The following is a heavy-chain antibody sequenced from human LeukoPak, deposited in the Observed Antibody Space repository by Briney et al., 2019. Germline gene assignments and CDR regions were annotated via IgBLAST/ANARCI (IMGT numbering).Heavy chain of an antibody. CDR3: ARDLLLPTYAFDI. Sequence: SETLSLTCTVSGGSISSSSYYWGWIRQPPGKGLEWIGSIYYSGSTYYNPSLKSRVTISVDTSKNQFSLKLSSVTAADTAVYYCARDLLLPTYAFDIWGQGTMVTVSS. D-gene: IGHD3-22*01. J-gene: IGHJ3*02. V-gene: IGHV4-39*07. CDR2: IYYSGST. CDR1: GGSISSSSYY.